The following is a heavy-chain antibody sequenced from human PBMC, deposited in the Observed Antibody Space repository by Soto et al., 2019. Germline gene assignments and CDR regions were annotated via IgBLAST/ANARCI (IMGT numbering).Heavy chain of an antibody. Sequence: EVQLVESGGGLVQPGGSLRLSCAASGFTFSSYWMHWVRQAPGKGLVWVSRINSDGSSTSYADSVKGRFTISRDNAKNPLYRQLDSLSGEDTGVYYCASLSARYLYDSSGFGDAFDIWGQGTMGTVSA. D-gene: IGHD3-22*01. CDR1: GFTFSSYW. J-gene: IGHJ3*02. CDR2: INSDGSST. CDR3: ASLSARYLYDSSGFGDAFDI. V-gene: IGHV3-74*01.